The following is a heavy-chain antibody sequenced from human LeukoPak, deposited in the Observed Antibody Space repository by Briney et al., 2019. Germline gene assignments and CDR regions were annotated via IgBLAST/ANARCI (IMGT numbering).Heavy chain of an antibody. Sequence: GGSLRLSCAASGFTFGSYAMSWVRQAPGKGLEWVSAISGSGGSTYYADSVKGRFTISRDNSKNTLYLQMNSLRAEDTAVYYCAKDRSTVTTQGRYYYCGMDVWGQGTTVTVSS. J-gene: IGHJ6*02. CDR1: GFTFGSYA. CDR3: AKDRSTVTTQGRYYYCGMDV. V-gene: IGHV3-23*01. CDR2: ISGSGGST. D-gene: IGHD4-17*01.